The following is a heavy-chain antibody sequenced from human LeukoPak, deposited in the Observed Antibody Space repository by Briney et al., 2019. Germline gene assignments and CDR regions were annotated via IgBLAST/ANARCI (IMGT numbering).Heavy chain of an antibody. CDR3: TKDTSAGGADY. CDR2: ISSSGSTI. CDR1: GFTFSSYE. V-gene: IGHV3-48*03. D-gene: IGHD2-15*01. Sequence: HPGGSLRLSCAASGFTFSSYEMNWVRQAPGKGLEWVSYISSSGSTIYYADSVKGRFTVSRDNAKNFLYLEMNSLRVEDTALYYCTKDTSAGGADYWGQGTLVTVSP. J-gene: IGHJ4*02.